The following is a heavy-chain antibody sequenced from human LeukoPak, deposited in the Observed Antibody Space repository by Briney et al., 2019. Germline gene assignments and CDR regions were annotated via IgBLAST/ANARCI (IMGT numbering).Heavy chain of an antibody. V-gene: IGHV3-21*01. Sequence: GGSLRLSCAASGFTFSSYSMNWVRQAPGMGLEWVSSISSSSSYIYYADSVKGRFTISRDNAKNSLYLQMNSLRAEDTAVYYCARGGYSYGYEGFDYWGQGTLVTVSS. CDR2: ISSSSSYI. J-gene: IGHJ4*02. D-gene: IGHD5-18*01. CDR1: GFTFSSYS. CDR3: ARGGYSYGYEGFDY.